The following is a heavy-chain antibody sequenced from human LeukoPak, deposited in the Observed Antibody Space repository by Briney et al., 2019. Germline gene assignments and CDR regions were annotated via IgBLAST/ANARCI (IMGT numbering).Heavy chain of an antibody. CDR2: IYYSGST. D-gene: IGHD3-10*01. J-gene: IGHJ4*02. CDR3: ARVTVFTMVRAWVYFDY. Sequence: SETLSLTCTISGGSISSYYWSWIRQPPGKGLEWIGYIYYSGSTNYNPSLKSRVTISVDTSKNQFSLKLSSVTAADTAVYYCARVTVFTMVRAWVYFDYWGQGTLVTVSS. V-gene: IGHV4-59*01. CDR1: GGSISSYY.